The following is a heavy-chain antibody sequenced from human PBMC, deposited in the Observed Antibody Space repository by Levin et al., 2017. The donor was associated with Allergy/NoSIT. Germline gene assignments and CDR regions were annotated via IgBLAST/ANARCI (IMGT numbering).Heavy chain of an antibody. J-gene: IGHJ4*02. Sequence: PGGSLRLSCKVSGFTFTSYWIGWVRQMPGKGLEWMGIIYPGDSHTTYSPSFQGQVTFSVDKSVNTAYLQWSSLKASDTAMYYCARQGNYDHVWGTRDFFDNWGQGTLVTVSS. V-gene: IGHV5-51*01. CDR1: GFTFTSYW. D-gene: IGHD3-16*01. CDR3: ARQGNYDHVWGTRDFFDN. CDR2: IYPGDSHT.